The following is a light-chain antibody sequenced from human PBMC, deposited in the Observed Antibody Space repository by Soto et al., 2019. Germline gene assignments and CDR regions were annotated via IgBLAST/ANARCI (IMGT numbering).Light chain of an antibody. CDR2: AAS. CDR3: QQYNSYSGT. J-gene: IGKJ1*01. Sequence: IPMTQSPASLSVSVGERVALTCLASQRITTYLNWYQQKPGKAPKLLIYAASNLQSGVPSRFSGSGSGTEFTLTISSLQPDDFATYYCQQYNSYSGTFGQGTKVDI. V-gene: IGKV1-5*01. CDR1: QRITTY.